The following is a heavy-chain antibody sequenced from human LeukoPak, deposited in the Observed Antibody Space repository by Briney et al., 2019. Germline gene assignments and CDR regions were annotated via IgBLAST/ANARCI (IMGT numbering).Heavy chain of an antibody. CDR3: ARESYSSGWPDV. Sequence: SETLSLTCTVSGGSISSYYWSWIRQPPGKGLEWIGYIYYSGSTNYNPSLKSRVTISVDTSKNQFSLKLSSVTAADTAVYYCARESYSSGWPDVWGKGTTVTVSS. J-gene: IGHJ6*04. D-gene: IGHD6-19*01. CDR1: GGSISSYY. V-gene: IGHV4-59*01. CDR2: IYYSGST.